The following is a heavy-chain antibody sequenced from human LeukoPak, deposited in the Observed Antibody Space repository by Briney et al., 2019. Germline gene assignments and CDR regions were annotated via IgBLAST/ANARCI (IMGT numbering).Heavy chain of an antibody. CDR3: ARVAGTTYYYYNMDV. D-gene: IGHD1-1*01. CDR2: IYTSGST. Sequence: SETLSPTCTVSGGSISSYYWSWIRQPAGKGLEWIGRIYTSGSTNYNPSLKSRVTMSVDTSKNQFSLKLSSVTAADTAVYYCARVAGTTYYYYNMDVWGKGTTVTVSS. J-gene: IGHJ6*03. V-gene: IGHV4-4*07. CDR1: GGSISSYY.